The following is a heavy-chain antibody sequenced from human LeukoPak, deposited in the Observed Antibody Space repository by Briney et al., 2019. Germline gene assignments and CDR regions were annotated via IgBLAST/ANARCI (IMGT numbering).Heavy chain of an antibody. J-gene: IGHJ4*02. CDR2: INHSGST. Sequence: SETLSLTCAVYGGSFSGYYWSWIRQPPGKGLEGIGEINHSGSTNYNPSLKSRVTISVDTSKNQFSLKLSSVTAADPAVYYCARAIVAGTSLFDYWGQGTLVTVSS. CDR1: GGSFSGYY. D-gene: IGHD6-19*01. V-gene: IGHV4-34*01. CDR3: ARAIVAGTSLFDY.